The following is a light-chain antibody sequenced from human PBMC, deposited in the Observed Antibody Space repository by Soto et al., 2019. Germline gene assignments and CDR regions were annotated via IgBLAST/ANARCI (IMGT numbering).Light chain of an antibody. Sequence: ETVLMQSPGILSLSPGERVTGXXXASQSVSNNYLAWYQQKPGQAPRLLIYGASNRATGIPDRFSGSGSGTDFTLTISRLEPEDFAVYYCQQYGSSGTFGQGTKVDIK. V-gene: IGKV3-20*01. CDR2: GAS. CDR3: QQYGSSGT. J-gene: IGKJ1*01. CDR1: QSVSNNY.